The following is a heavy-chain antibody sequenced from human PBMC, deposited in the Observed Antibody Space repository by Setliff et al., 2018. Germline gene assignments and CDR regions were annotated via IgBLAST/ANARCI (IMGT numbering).Heavy chain of an antibody. J-gene: IGHJ6*02. CDR2: ISAYSGNT. Sequence: ASVKVSCKASGYTFTSYGISWVRQAPGQGLEWMGWISAYSGNTNYAQKLQGRVTMTTDTSTSTAYMELRSLRSDDTAVYYCARVGSSSWLHPDVYYYYGMDVWGQGTTVTVSS. D-gene: IGHD6-13*01. CDR3: ARVGSSSWLHPDVYYYYGMDV. CDR1: GYTFTSYG. V-gene: IGHV1-18*01.